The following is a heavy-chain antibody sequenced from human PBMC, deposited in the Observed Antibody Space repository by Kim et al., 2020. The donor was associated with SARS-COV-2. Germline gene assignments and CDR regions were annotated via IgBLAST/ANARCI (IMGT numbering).Heavy chain of an antibody. CDR3: ARACWGYYDSSGYWNDAFDI. V-gene: IGHV1-3*01. J-gene: IGHJ3*02. Sequence: ASVKVSCKASGYTFTTYGMNWVRQAPGQRLEWMGWISADNGNTNYSQKFQGRVTITKDTSASTAYMELSSLRSEDTAVYYCARACWGYYDSSGYWNDAFDIWGQGTLVTVS. CDR1: GYTFTTYG. CDR2: ISADNGNT. D-gene: IGHD3-22*01.